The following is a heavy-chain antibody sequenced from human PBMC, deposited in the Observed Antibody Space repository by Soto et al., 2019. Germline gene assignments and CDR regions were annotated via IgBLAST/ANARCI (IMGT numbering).Heavy chain of an antibody. CDR1: GYTFTSYD. CDR2: MNPNSGNT. Sequence: ASVKVSCKASGYTFTSYDINWVRQATGQGLEWMGWMNPNSGNTGYAQKFQGRVTMTRNTSISTAYMELSSLRSEDTAVYYCARARRYCSSTSCNKPIYYYYMDVWGKGTTVTVSS. V-gene: IGHV1-8*01. CDR3: ARARRYCSSTSCNKPIYYYYMDV. J-gene: IGHJ6*03. D-gene: IGHD2-2*01.